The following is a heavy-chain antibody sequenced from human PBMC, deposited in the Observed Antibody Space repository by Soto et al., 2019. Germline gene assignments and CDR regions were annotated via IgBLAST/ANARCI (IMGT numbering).Heavy chain of an antibody. V-gene: IGHV3-30-3*01. J-gene: IGHJ4*02. CDR3: ARGITMVRGLIIDYFDY. D-gene: IGHD3-10*01. CDR2: ISYDGSKK. CDR1: GFTFSNYA. Sequence: QVQLVESGGGVVQPGRSLRLSCAASGFTFSNYAMHWVRQAPGKGLEWVAVISYDGSKKYYADSVKGRFTISRHNSKNTLYLQMNSLRAEDTAVYYCARGITMVRGLIIDYFDYWGQGTLVTVSS.